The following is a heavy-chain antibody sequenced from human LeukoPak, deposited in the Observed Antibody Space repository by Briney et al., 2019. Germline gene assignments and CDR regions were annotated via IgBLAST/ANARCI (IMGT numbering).Heavy chain of an antibody. CDR1: GGTFSSYA. CDR2: IIPIFGTA. V-gene: IGHV1-69*05. Sequence: ASVKVSCKASGGTFSSYAISWVRQAPGQGLEGMGGIIPIFGTANYAQKFQGRVTITTDESTSTAYMELSSLRSEDTAVYYCARGPGGYSYGLPFDYWGQGTLVTVSS. J-gene: IGHJ4*02. CDR3: ARGPGGYSYGLPFDY. D-gene: IGHD5-18*01.